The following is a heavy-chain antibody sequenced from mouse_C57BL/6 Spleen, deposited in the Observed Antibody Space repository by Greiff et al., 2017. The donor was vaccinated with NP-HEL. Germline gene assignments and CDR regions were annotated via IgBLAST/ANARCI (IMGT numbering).Heavy chain of an antibody. CDR1: GYTFTSYW. CDR2: IDPSDSYT. V-gene: IGHV1-59*01. Sequence: VQLQQPGAELVRPGTSVKLSCKASGYTFTSYWMHWVKQRPGQGLEWIGVIDPSDSYTNYNQKFKGKATLTVDTSSSTAYMQLSSLTSEDSAVYYCARAITTWFAYWGQGTLVTVSA. D-gene: IGHD2-4*01. CDR3: ARAITTWFAY. J-gene: IGHJ3*01.